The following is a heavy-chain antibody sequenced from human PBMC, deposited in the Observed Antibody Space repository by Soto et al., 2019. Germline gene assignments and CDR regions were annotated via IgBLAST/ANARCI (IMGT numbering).Heavy chain of an antibody. J-gene: IGHJ6*01. CDR2: ISWNSGSI. V-gene: IGHV3-9*01. CDR1: VFTFDGYA. CDR3: AKDTYYYDSSGYLYYYYGMDV. D-gene: IGHD3-22*01. Sequence: PWGSLRLSCASSVFTFDGYAMHWVRQAPGKGLESLSGISWNSGSIGYADSVKGRFTISRDNAKNSLYLQMNSLRAEDTALYYCAKDTYYYDSSGYLYYYYGMDVWGQGTTVTVSS.